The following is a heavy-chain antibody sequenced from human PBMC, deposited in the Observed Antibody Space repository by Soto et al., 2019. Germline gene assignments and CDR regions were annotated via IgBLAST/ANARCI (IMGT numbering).Heavy chain of an antibody. CDR1: GFPFTGYA. J-gene: IGHJ4*02. Sequence: EVQLLESGGGLVQPGGSLRLSCAASGFPFTGYAMSWVRQAPGKGLEWVSAICGHGDATFYADSGKGRFTISRDNSKTPLYLHMNSLRAEDTALYYCANSRVSMVRGLIIIPTYWGQGTLVTVSS. CDR2: ICGHGDAT. CDR3: ANSRVSMVRGLIIIPTY. D-gene: IGHD3-10*01. V-gene: IGHV3-23*01.